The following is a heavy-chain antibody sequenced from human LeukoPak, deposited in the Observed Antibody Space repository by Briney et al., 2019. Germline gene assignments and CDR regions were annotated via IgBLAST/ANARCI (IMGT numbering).Heavy chain of an antibody. J-gene: IGHJ4*02. Sequence: SGTLSLTCGVSGGSISGTNWWSWVRQPPGQGLEWIGESSLRGLTNYNPSLRSRLTMSLDESKHQVSLNLTSVTAADTAVYYCSRESGPFSPFGFWGQGTLVSVHS. V-gene: IGHV4-4*02. D-gene: IGHD1-26*01. CDR1: GGSISGTNW. CDR2: SSLRGLT. CDR3: SRESGPFSPFGF.